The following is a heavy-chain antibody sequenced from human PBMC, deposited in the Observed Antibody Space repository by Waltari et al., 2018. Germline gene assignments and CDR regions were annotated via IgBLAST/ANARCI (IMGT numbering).Heavy chain of an antibody. CDR2: INHSGST. Sequence: QVHLPQWRAGLLKPSETLSLTCAVYGGSFDGYYWSWIRQPPGKGLEWIGEINHSGSTNYNPSLKSRVTISVDTSKNQFSLKLSSVTAADTAVYYCARGPRFDPWGQGTLVTVSS. CDR1: GGSFDGYY. J-gene: IGHJ5*02. CDR3: ARGPRFDP. V-gene: IGHV4-34*01.